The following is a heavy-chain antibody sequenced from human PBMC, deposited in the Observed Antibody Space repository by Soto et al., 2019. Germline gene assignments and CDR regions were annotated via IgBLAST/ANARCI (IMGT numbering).Heavy chain of an antibody. CDR3: ASSYFYDSGGYYPFDY. J-gene: IGHJ4*02. V-gene: IGHV3-30-3*01. CDR1: GFSFSTYA. Sequence: QVQLVESGGGVVQPGTSLRLSCAASGFSFSTYAIYWVRQAPGRGLEWVAVISDDGNTKYYADSVKGRFTISRDNSRNTLYLQIYSLRAEDAAVYYCASSYFYDSGGYYPFDYWGQGTLVTVSS. CDR2: ISDDGNTK. D-gene: IGHD3-22*01.